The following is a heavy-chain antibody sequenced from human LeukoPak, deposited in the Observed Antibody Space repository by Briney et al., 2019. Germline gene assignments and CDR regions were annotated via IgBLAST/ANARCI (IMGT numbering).Heavy chain of an antibody. V-gene: IGHV1-69*05. CDR3: ASVKSYRDYSFDY. Sequence: ASVKVSCKASGGTFSSYAISWVRQAPGQGLEWMGGIIPIFGTANYAQKFQGRVTITTDESTSTAYMELSSLRSEDTAVYYCASVKSYRDYSFDYWGQGTLVTVSS. CDR1: GGTFSSYA. D-gene: IGHD2-21*02. CDR2: IIPIFGTA. J-gene: IGHJ4*02.